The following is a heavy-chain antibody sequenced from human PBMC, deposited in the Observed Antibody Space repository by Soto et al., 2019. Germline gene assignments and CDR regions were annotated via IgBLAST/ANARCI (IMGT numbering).Heavy chain of an antibody. CDR2: IYYSGST. J-gene: IGHJ4*02. Sequence: PSETLSLTCTVSGGSISSSYYWGWIRQPPGKGLEWIGSIYYSGSTNYNPSLKSRVTISVDTSKNQFSLKLSSVTAADTAVYFCARRGYSSGWYYFDYWGQGALVTVSS. CDR1: GGSISSSYY. D-gene: IGHD6-19*01. CDR3: ARRGYSSGWYYFDY. V-gene: IGHV4-39*07.